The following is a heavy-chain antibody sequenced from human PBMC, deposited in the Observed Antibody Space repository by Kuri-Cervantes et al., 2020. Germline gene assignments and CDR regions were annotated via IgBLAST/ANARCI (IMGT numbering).Heavy chain of an antibody. J-gene: IGHJ4*02. D-gene: IGHD6-13*01. Sequence: SETLSLTCTVSGGSISDYYWSWIRQPPGNGLEWIGYIYYSGSANYNPSLKSRVTISVDRSKNQFSLKLSSVTAADTAVYYCARVSVAAALDYWGQGTLVTVSS. CDR3: ARVSVAAALDY. CDR2: IYYSGSA. V-gene: IGHV4-59*12. CDR1: GGSISDYY.